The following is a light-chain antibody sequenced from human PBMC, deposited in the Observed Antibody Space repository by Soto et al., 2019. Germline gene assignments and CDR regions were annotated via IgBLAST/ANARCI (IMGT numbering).Light chain of an antibody. CDR3: QQYSTWPVT. CDR2: DPS. J-gene: IGKJ4*01. Sequence: EVVMTQYPATLSVSPGQRATLSCRASQSISTDLAWYQQKPGHAPTLLIYDPSTRATGIPARFSGSGSGTEFTLTISSLQSEDFAVYYCQQYSTWPVTFGGGTKVEI. CDR1: QSISTD. V-gene: IGKV3-15*01.